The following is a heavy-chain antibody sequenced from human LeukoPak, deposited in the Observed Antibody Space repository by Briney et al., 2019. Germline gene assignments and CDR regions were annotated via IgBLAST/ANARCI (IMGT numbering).Heavy chain of an antibody. CDR1: GFTFSSYA. Sequence: GGSLRLSCAASGFTFSSYAMSWVRQAPGKGLEWVSAISGSGGSTYYADSVKGRFTISRDNSKNTLYLQMNSLRAEDTAVYHCAKDGVRGFGDLPNYFDYWGQGTLVTVSS. J-gene: IGHJ4*02. V-gene: IGHV3-23*01. D-gene: IGHD3-10*01. CDR3: AKDGVRGFGDLPNYFDY. CDR2: ISGSGGST.